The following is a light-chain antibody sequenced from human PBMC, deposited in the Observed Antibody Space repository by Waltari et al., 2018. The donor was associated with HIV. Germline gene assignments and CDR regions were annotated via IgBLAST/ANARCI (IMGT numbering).Light chain of an antibody. J-gene: IGLJ2*01. V-gene: IGLV2-8*01. CDR1: RRDVGRFAY. Sequence: QSALTQPPSASASPGQSVTISRTGTRRDVGRFAYFSWYQQHPGKAPKPLSYEVNKRPSGVPDRFSGSKSGNTASLTVSGLQAEDEAEYSCTSYAGINPVAFGGGTKLTVL. CDR2: EVN. CDR3: TSYAGINPVA.